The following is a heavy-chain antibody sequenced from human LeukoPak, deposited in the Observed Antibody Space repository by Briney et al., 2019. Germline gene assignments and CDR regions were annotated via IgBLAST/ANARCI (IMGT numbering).Heavy chain of an antibody. D-gene: IGHD3-10*01. CDR1: GFTFSSCA. CDR3: TKDGGYYGSGSPLDY. V-gene: IGHV3-23*01. J-gene: IGHJ4*02. CDR2: ISGSGGKT. Sequence: PGGSLRLSCAASGFTFSSCAMSWVRQAPGKGLEWVSAISGSGGKTYYVDSVKGRFTISRDNSKNTLYLQMNSLRAEDTAVYYCTKDGGYYGSGSPLDYWGQGTLVTVSS.